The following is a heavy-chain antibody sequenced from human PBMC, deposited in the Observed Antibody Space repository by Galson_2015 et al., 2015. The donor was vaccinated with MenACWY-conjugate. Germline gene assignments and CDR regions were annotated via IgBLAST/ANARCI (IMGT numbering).Heavy chain of an antibody. CDR3: ARAPYYDTSGWTFDY. V-gene: IGHV3-7*01. CDR2: IKQDGSER. Sequence: SLRLSCAASGFTFSNYWMTWVRQVPGQGLEWVANIKQDGSERYYVDSVKGRFTVSRDNAKNSLYLQMNSLRGEDTAVYYCARAPYYDTSGWTFDYWGQGTLVTVSS. CDR1: GFTFSNYW. J-gene: IGHJ4*02. D-gene: IGHD3-22*01.